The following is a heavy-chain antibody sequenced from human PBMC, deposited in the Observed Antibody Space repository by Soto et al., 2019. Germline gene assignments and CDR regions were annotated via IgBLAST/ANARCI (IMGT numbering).Heavy chain of an antibody. V-gene: IGHV3-23*01. CDR3: APMGV. J-gene: IGHJ6*02. CDR1: GFTFSNYA. Sequence: PXESLLLSCAASGFTFSNYAMSWVRQAPGKGLEWVSAISGSDNSTYYADSVKGRFTISRENSKNTLYLQLNSLTAEDTAVYYCAPMGVWGQGTTVTVSS. CDR2: ISGSDNST.